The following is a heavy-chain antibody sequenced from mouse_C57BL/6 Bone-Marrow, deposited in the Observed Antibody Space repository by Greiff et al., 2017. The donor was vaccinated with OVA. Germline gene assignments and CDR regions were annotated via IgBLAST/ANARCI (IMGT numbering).Heavy chain of an antibody. CDR1: GYTFTDYY. D-gene: IGHD2-3*01. CDR2: IYPGSGNT. CDR3: AREAGYSGGDY. J-gene: IGHJ4*01. Sequence: LVESGAELVRPGASVKLSCKASGYTFTDYYINWVKQRPGQGLEWIARIYPGSGNTYYNEKFKGKATLTAEKSSSTAYMQLSSLTSEDSAVYFCAREAGYSGGDYWGQGTSVTVSS. V-gene: IGHV1-76*01.